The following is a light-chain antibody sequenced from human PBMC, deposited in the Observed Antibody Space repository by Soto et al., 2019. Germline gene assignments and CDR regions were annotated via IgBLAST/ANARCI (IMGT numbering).Light chain of an antibody. CDR3: QQRSNWPPT. Sequence: EIVLTQSPATLSLSPGERATLSCRASQSVSSYLAWYQQKPGQAPRLLIYDASNRATGIPARFSGSGSGTDFTLTISSLEPADFAVYSCQQRSNWPPTFGGGTKVKIK. CDR1: QSVSSY. J-gene: IGKJ4*01. V-gene: IGKV3-11*01. CDR2: DAS.